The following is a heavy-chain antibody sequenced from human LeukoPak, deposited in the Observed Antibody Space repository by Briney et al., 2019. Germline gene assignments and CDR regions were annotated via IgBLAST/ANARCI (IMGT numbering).Heavy chain of an antibody. CDR1: GGSFSDYY. CDR3: ARGDTIAVDY. D-gene: IGHD6-19*01. V-gene: IGHV4-34*01. CDR2: INHSGST. J-gene: IGHJ4*02. Sequence: PSETLSLTCGVYGGSFSDYYWSWIRQPPGKGLEWIGEINHSGSTNYNPSLKSRVTISVDTSKNQFSLKLTSVTAADTAVYYCARGDTIAVDYWGQGPWSPSPQ.